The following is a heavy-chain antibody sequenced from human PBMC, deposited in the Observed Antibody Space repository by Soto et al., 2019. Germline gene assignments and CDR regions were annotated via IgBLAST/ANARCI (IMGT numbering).Heavy chain of an antibody. CDR3: ARRRYSGYDGFYYYYRMDV. D-gene: IGHD5-12*01. V-gene: IGHV1-69*13. J-gene: IGHJ6*02. Sequence: SVKVSCKASGGTFSSYAISWVRQAPGQGLEWMGGIIPIFGTANYAQKFQGRVTITADESTSTAYMELSSLRSEDTAVYYCARRRYSGYDGFYYYYRMDVWGQGTTVTVSS. CDR1: GGTFSSYA. CDR2: IIPIFGTA.